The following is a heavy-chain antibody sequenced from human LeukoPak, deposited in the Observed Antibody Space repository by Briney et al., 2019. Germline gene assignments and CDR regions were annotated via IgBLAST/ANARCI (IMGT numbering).Heavy chain of an antibody. Sequence: ASVKVSCKASGYTFTGYYMHWVRQAPGQGLEWMGWINPNSGGTNYAQKFQGRVTMTRDTSISTAYMELSRLRSDDTAVYYCARDRPEIVVVPAAISAFDIWGQGTMVTVSS. CDR2: INPNSGGT. J-gene: IGHJ3*02. V-gene: IGHV1-2*02. CDR1: GYTFTGYY. D-gene: IGHD2-2*02. CDR3: ARDRPEIVVVPAAISAFDI.